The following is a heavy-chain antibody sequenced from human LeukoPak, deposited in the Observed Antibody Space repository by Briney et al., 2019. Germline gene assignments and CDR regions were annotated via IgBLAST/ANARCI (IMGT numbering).Heavy chain of an antibody. D-gene: IGHD6-13*01. CDR1: GDTFTSYD. J-gene: IGHJ5*02. Sequence: EASVKVSCKASGDTFTSYDINWVRQATGQGLEWMGWMNPNSGNTGYAQKFQGRVTMTRNTSISTVFMELSSLRSEDTAVYYCARGHKAAGATTLSYRFDPWGQGTLVTVSS. V-gene: IGHV1-8*01. CDR2: MNPNSGNT. CDR3: ARGHKAAGATTLSYRFDP.